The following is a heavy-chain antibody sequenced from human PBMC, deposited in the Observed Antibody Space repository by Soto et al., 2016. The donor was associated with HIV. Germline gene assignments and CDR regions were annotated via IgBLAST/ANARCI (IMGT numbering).Heavy chain of an antibody. CDR1: GGSFSGYS. D-gene: IGHD4-4*01. CDR2: VNHRGVT. J-gene: IGHJ4*02. CDR3: ARPIEMTTMGLGY. V-gene: IGHV4-34*01. Sequence: HVQLQQWGAGLVKPSETLSLTCAVYGGSFSGYSWTWIRQSPGKGLEWIGEVNHRGVTNYNLSLKSRVTISVDTSKNQFSLKLSSVTAADTAVYYCARPIEMTTMGLGYWGQGTLVTISS.